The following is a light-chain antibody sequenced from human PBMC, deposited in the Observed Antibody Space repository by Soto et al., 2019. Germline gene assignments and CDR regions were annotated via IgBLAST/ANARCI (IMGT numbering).Light chain of an antibody. CDR2: KVS. CDR3: MQGSHWPPIT. J-gene: IGKJ5*01. CDR1: RGLVHSDGNTY. Sequence: DVVLTQSPLSLPVTLGQPASISCSSSRGLVHSDGNTYLSWFRQRPGQSPRRLIYKVSNREAGVPDRFSGSGSGTDFTLKISRVEAEDVGLYYSMQGSHWPPITFGQGTRLE. V-gene: IGKV2-30*02.